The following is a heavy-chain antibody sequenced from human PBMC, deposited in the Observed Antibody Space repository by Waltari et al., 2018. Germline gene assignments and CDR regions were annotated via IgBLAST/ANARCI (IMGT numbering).Heavy chain of an antibody. J-gene: IGHJ4*02. Sequence: QLQLQESGPGLMKPSGTLSLTCAVSGDSMRSTDWWSWVRQSPGKGLEWIGQVQRSGRTNYNPSFASRVTVSIDTSTNQFSLKVTSATAADTAVHFCARDRGRGIYLDSWGQGTLVTVSP. CDR1: GDSMRSTDW. CDR3: ARDRGRGIYLDS. D-gene: IGHD2-15*01. CDR2: VQRSGRT. V-gene: IGHV4-4*02.